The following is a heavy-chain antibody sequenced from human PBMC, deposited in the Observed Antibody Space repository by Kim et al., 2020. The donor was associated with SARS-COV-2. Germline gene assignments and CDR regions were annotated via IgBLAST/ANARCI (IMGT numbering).Heavy chain of an antibody. CDR1: GFTFSSYG. J-gene: IGHJ4*02. V-gene: IGHV3-33*01. CDR2: IWYDGSNK. CDR3: ARDRVRTDDVWGGYWGFDY. Sequence: GGSLRLSCAASGFTFSSYGMHWVRQAPGKGLEWVAVIWYDGSNKYYADSVKGRFTISRDNSKNTLYLQMNSLRAEDTAVYYCARDRVRTDDVWGGYWGFDYWGQGTLVTVSS. D-gene: IGHD3-3*01.